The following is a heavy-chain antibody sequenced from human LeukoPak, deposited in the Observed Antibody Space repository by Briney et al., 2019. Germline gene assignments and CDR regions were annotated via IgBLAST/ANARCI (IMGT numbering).Heavy chain of an antibody. Sequence: GGSLRLSCAASGFNFSDYNMNWVRQAPGKGLEWVSVISSSSKYIYYADSVKGRFAISRDNAKNSLYLQMNSLRAEDTAVYYCARVSTAVSLAIDYWGQGTLVTVST. CDR2: ISSSSKYI. CDR3: ARVSTAVSLAIDY. CDR1: GFNFSDYN. J-gene: IGHJ4*02. V-gene: IGHV3-21*06. D-gene: IGHD6-13*01.